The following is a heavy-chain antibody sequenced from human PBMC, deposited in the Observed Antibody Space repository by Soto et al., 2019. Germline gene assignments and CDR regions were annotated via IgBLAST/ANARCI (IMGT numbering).Heavy chain of an antibody. J-gene: IGHJ4*02. CDR1: GFTFSNYA. D-gene: IGHD6-13*01. Sequence: EVQLLESGGGLVQPGGSLRLSCAASGFTFSNYAMSWVRQAPGKGLEWVSSISKSGGGTYYAASVKGRFTISRDYSKNTLYLQMNRLKDEDTAVYSCAKTSSLFDYWGQATVVTVSS. CDR3: AKTSSLFDY. V-gene: IGHV3-23*01. CDR2: ISKSGGGT.